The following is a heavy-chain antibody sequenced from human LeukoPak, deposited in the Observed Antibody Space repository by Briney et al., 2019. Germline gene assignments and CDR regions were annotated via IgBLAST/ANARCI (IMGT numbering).Heavy chain of an antibody. J-gene: IGHJ4*02. CDR1: GYTFTSYD. CDR2: MNPNSGNT. D-gene: IGHD5-24*01. Sequence: ASVKVSCKASGYTFTSYDINWVRQATGQGLEWMGWMNPNSGNTGYAQKFQGRVTITRNTSISTAYMELSSLRSEDTAVYYCARGIFWRWAYYLDYWGQGTLVTVSS. CDR3: ARGIFWRWAYYLDY. V-gene: IGHV1-8*03.